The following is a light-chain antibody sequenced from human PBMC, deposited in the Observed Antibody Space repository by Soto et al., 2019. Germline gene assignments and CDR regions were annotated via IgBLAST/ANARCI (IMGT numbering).Light chain of an antibody. J-gene: IGKJ2*01. CDR2: DAS. CDR1: QSVSSY. CDR3: QQRSNWPRYT. V-gene: IGKV3-11*01. Sequence: EIVLTQSPATLSLSPGERATLSCRASQSVSSYLAWYQQKPGQAPRLLIYDASNRATGIPARFSGSGSGTDFPLTISSLEPEDFAVYYCQQRSNWPRYTFGQGTKLELK.